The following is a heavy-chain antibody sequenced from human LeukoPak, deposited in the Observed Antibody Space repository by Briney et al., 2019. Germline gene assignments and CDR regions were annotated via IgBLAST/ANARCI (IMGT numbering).Heavy chain of an antibody. V-gene: IGHV1-8*01. CDR1: GYTFTTYD. D-gene: IGHD4-23*01. CDR2: MNPNSGNT. CDR3: ARGPNKSDGGNSGSAWFDP. J-gene: IGHJ5*02. Sequence: ASVKVSCKASGYTFTTYDINWVRQATGQGLEWMGWMNPNSGNTGYAQKFQGRVTMTRNTSTSTAYMELSSLRSEDTAVYYCARGPNKSDGGNSGSAWFDPWGQGTLVTVSS.